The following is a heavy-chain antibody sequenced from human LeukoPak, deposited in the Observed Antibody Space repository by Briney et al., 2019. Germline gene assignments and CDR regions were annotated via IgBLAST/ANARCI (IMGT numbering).Heavy chain of an antibody. CDR2: TYYRSKWYN. CDR3: ARAPADNWNDNYYYYYYMDV. V-gene: IGHV6-1*01. CDR1: GDSVSSNSAA. Sequence: SQTLSLTCAISGDSVSSNSAAWNWIRQSPSRGLEWLGRTYYRSKWYNDYAVSVKSRITINPDTSKNQFSLQLNSVTPEDTAVYYCARAPADNWNDNYYYYYYMDVWGKGTTVTVSS. J-gene: IGHJ6*03. D-gene: IGHD1-20*01.